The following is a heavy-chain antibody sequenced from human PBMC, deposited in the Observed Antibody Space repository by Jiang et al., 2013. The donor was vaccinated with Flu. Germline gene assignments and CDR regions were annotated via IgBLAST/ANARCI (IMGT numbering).Heavy chain of an antibody. J-gene: IGHJ4*02. D-gene: IGHD3-10*01. CDR3: ARVGGYGSGSSIDY. Sequence: LLKPSETLSLTCTVSGGSISSYYWSWIRQPPGKGLEWIGYIYYSGSTNYNPSLKSRVTISVDTSKNQFSLKLSSVTAADTAVYYCARVGGYGSGSSIDYWGQGTLVTVSS. CDR2: IYYSGST. V-gene: IGHV4-59*01. CDR1: GGSISSYY.